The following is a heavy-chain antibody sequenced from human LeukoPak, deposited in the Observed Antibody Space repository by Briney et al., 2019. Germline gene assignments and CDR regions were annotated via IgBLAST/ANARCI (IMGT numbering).Heavy chain of an antibody. V-gene: IGHV3-21*01. D-gene: IGHD3-22*01. CDR2: VNTASSYI. Sequence: GGSLRLSCAASGFTFSDYSMNWVRQAPGKGLEWVASVNTASSYIYYADSMRGRFTISRDNAKNSLFLQMNSLRAEDTAVYYCARLRRNSDRSDFFYYYDHWGQGTLVIVSS. CDR1: GFTFSDYS. CDR3: ARLRRNSDRSDFFYYYDH. J-gene: IGHJ4*02.